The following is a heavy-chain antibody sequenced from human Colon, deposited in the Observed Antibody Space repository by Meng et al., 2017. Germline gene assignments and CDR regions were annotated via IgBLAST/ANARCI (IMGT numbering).Heavy chain of an antibody. CDR1: GGSITTTSYY. Sequence: GPDLVNPSAPLSLNWPICGGSITTTSYYWGWIRQTPGKGLEWIGTAYGSGTTFYNSSLKSRVTISVDTSKNQFSLRLASVTAADSAVYYCARQLRQWLVNDFWGQGVLVTVSS. D-gene: IGHD3-22*01. CDR2: AYGSGTT. CDR3: ARQLRQWLVNDF. V-gene: IGHV4-39*07. J-gene: IGHJ4*02.